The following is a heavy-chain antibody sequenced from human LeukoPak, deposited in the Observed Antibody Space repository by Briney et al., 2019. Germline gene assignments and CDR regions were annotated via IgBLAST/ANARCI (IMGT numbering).Heavy chain of an antibody. J-gene: IGHJ4*02. V-gene: IGHV1-69*04. D-gene: IGHD3-22*01. Sequence: RASVKVSCTASGGTFSSYAISWVRQAPGQGLEWMGRIIPILGIANYAQKFQGRVTITADKSTSTAYMELSSLRSEDTAVYYCAGGDYYDSSGYYYVCWGQGTLVTVSS. CDR1: GGTFSSYA. CDR2: IIPILGIA. CDR3: AGGDYYDSSGYYYVC.